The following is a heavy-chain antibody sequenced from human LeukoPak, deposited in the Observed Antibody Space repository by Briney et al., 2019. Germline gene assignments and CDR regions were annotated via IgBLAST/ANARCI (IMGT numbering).Heavy chain of an antibody. J-gene: IGHJ4*02. CDR2: INAGNGNT. CDR1: GYTFTSYA. CDR3: ARDRGYGDYNTQDLFVY. V-gene: IGHV1-3*01. Sequence: ASVKVSCKASGYTFTSYAMHWVRQAPGQRLEWMGWINAGNGNTKYSQKFQGRVTITRDTSASTAYMELSSLRSEDTAVYYCARDRGYGDYNTQDLFVYWGQGTLVTVSS. D-gene: IGHD4-17*01.